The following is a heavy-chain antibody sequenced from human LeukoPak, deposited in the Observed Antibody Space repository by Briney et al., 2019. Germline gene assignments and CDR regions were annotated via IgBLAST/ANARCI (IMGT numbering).Heavy chain of an antibody. CDR2: IYYSGST. Sequence: SETLSLTCTVSGGSISSYYWSWIRQPPGKGLEWIGYIYYSGSTNYNPSLKSRVTISVDTSKNQFSLKLSSVTAAGTAVYYCARHSSSSWYPYYYYGMDVWGQGTTVTASS. CDR3: ARHSSSSWYPYYYYGMDV. V-gene: IGHV4-59*01. CDR1: GGSISSYY. J-gene: IGHJ6*02. D-gene: IGHD6-13*01.